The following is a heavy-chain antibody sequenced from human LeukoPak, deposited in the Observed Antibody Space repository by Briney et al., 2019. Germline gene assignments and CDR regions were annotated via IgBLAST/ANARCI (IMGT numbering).Heavy chain of an antibody. CDR2: INPNSGGT. J-gene: IGHJ4*02. V-gene: IGHV1-2*02. CDR1: GYTFTGYY. Sequence: GASVTVSCKASGYTFTGYYMHWVRQAPGQGLEWMGWINPNSGGTNYAQKFQGRVTMTRDTSISTAYMELSRLRSDDTAVYYCTRGVEILTGYYDYWGQGTLVTVSS. CDR3: TRGVEILTGYYDY. D-gene: IGHD3-9*01.